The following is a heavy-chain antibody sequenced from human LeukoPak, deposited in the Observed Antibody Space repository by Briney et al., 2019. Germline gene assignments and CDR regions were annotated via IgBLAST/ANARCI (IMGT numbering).Heavy chain of an antibody. J-gene: IGHJ4*02. CDR1: GFTFSGRW. D-gene: IGHD6-19*01. Sequence: GGSLRLSCAASGFTFSGRWMSWVRQAPGKGLEWVANIKPDGSEKNYVDSVKGRFTISRDNAKSTLYLEMNSLRAEDTAIYYCAKNPLVSGTIYFDSWGQGTLLTVSS. CDR3: AKNPLVSGTIYFDS. CDR2: IKPDGSEK. V-gene: IGHV3-7*03.